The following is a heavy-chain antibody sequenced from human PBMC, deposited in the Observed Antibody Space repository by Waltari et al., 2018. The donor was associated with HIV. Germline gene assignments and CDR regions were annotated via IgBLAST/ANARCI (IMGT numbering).Heavy chain of an antibody. Sequence: LVESGGGLVQPGGSLRLSCSAVRLVSSSPSMNWSRQAPGKRLEWLSYISINSATRYYADSVGGRFTISRDNAKNSLFLQMNTLRDDDTAVYYCVAGRASRGFDPWGQGTLVTVSS. V-gene: IGHV3-48*02. J-gene: IGHJ5*02. CDR2: ISINSATR. CDR1: RLVSSSPS. CDR3: VAGRASRGFDP.